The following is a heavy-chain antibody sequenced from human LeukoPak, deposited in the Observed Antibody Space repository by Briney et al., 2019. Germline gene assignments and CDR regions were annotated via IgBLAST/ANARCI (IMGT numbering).Heavy chain of an antibody. D-gene: IGHD3-22*01. CDR2: INSDGSSI. CDR1: GFTFSSYW. V-gene: IGHV3-74*01. CDR3: ARVVYYYDSSGYPNAFDM. J-gene: IGHJ3*02. Sequence: PGGSLRLSCAASGFTFSSYWMHWVRQAPGKGLVWVSRINSDGSSISYAGSVKGRFTISRDNAKNTLYLQVYSLRAEETAVYYCARVVYYYDSSGYPNAFDMWGQGTMVTVSS.